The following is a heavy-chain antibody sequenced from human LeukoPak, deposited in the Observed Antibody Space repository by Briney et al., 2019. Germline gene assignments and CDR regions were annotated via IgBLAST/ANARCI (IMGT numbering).Heavy chain of an antibody. J-gene: IGHJ4*02. D-gene: IGHD5-12*01. CDR3: ARERVVATIGPERLDY. CDR2: IIPIFGIA. V-gene: IGHV1-69*04. Sequence: GASVKVSCKASGGTFSSYAISWVRPAPGQGLEWMGRIIPIFGIANTAQKFQGRVTLTADKSTSTAYMDLSSLRSEDTAVYYCARERVVATIGPERLDYWGQGTLVTVSS. CDR1: GGTFSSYA.